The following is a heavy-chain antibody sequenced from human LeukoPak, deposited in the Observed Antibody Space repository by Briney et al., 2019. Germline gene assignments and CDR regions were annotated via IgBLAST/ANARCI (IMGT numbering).Heavy chain of an antibody. D-gene: IGHD4-17*01. CDR3: ARHPTVTTGRWFDP. CDR1: GGSIRSYY. V-gene: IGHV4-59*08. CDR2: TYYSGST. Sequence: SETLSLTCTVSGGSIRSYYWSWIRQPPGKGLEWIGYTYYSGSTNYNPSLKSRVTISVDMSKNQFSLNLNSVTAADTAVYYCARHPTVTTGRWFDPWGQGTLVTVSS. J-gene: IGHJ5*02.